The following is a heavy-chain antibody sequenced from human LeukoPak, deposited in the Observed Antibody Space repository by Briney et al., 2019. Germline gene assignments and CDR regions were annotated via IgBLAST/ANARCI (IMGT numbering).Heavy chain of an antibody. CDR1: GGSISSSSYY. Sequence: SETLSLTCTVSGGSISSSSYYWSWIRQPPGKGLEWIGYIYYSGSTNYNPSLKSRVTISVDTSKNQFSLKLSSVTAADTAVYYCARVDNSGWYGPHYDYWGQGTLVTVSS. V-gene: IGHV4-61*01. CDR2: IYYSGST. J-gene: IGHJ4*02. CDR3: ARVDNSGWYGPHYDY. D-gene: IGHD6-19*01.